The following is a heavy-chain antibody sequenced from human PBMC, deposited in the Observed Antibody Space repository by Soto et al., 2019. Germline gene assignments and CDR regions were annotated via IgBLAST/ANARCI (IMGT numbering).Heavy chain of an antibody. D-gene: IGHD6-13*01. J-gene: IGHJ3*02. CDR1: GYNFANYW. V-gene: IGHV5-51*01. Sequence: GESLKISCKGSGYNFANYWIGWVRQMPGKGLEWMGMIFPGDSDTKNSPSLQGQITMSVDKSDSSAYLQWGSLKASDTAMYYCAAGYTTGPDAFDIWGQGTMVTVSS. CDR3: AAGYTTGPDAFDI. CDR2: IFPGDSDT.